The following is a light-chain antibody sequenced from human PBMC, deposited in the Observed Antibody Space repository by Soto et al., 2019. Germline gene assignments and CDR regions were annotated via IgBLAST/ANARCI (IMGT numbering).Light chain of an antibody. V-gene: IGKV3D-15*01. CDR1: QSVDND. CDR3: QQYNNWPLT. Sequence: SLAPVSVSKGDRATLTFRASQSVDNDLAWYQQKPGQPPRLLISDVSTRATGIPARFSGSQSGTEFTLTISSLLSEDFAVYSCQQYNNWPLTFGGGTMVDI. J-gene: IGKJ4*02. CDR2: DVS.